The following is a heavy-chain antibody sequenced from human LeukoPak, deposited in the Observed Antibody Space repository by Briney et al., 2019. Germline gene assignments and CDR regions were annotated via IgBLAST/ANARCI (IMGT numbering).Heavy chain of an antibody. CDR1: GYTFTNYW. CDR2: IYPGDSDT. J-gene: IGHJ4*02. Sequence: GESLKISCKASGYTFTNYWIGWVRQMPGKGLEWIGTIYPGDSDTRYSPSFHGQVTTSADKSISTAYLQWSSLKASDTAMYYCARTPVEMATSHFDYWGQGTLVTVSS. CDR3: ARTPVEMATSHFDY. V-gene: IGHV5-51*01. D-gene: IGHD5-24*01.